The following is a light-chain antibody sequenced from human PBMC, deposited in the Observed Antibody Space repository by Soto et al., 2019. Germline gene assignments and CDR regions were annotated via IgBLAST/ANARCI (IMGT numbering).Light chain of an antibody. V-gene: IGKV1-27*01. Sequence: DIQMTQSPSSLSASLGDRVTITCRASQCINNYLAWYQQRPGKVPKLLIYAASTLQSGVPSRFRGSRSGTDFTLTISSLQPEDVATYYCQNYNSAPRTFGQGTKVDI. CDR3: QNYNSAPRT. CDR2: AAS. CDR1: QCINNY. J-gene: IGKJ1*01.